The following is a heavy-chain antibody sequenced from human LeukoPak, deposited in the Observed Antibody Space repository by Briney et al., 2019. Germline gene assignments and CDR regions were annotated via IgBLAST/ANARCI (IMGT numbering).Heavy chain of an antibody. V-gene: IGHV3-21*01. Sequence: GGSLRLSCAASGFTFSSYSMNWVRQAPGKGLEWVSSISSSSSYIYYADSVKGRFTISRDNAKNSLYLQMNSLRAEDTAVYYCARNEFERNYYDSSGPLDYWGQGTLVTVSS. CDR3: ARNEFERNYYDSSGPLDY. D-gene: IGHD3-22*01. CDR1: GFTFSSYS. J-gene: IGHJ4*02. CDR2: ISSSSSYI.